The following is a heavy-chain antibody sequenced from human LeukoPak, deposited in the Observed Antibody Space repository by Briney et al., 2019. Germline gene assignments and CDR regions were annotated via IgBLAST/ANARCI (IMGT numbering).Heavy chain of an antibody. J-gene: IGHJ4*02. CDR1: GYTFTGYY. CDR3: ARGGGYYYDSSGYWSY. V-gene: IGHV1-2*02. D-gene: IGHD3-22*01. CDR2: INPNSGGT. Sequence: ASVKVSCKASGYTFTGYYIHWVRQAPGQGLEWMGWINPNSGGTNYAQKFQGRVTMTRDTSISTAYMELSRLRSDDTAVYYCARGGGYYYDSSGYWSYWGQGTLVTVSS.